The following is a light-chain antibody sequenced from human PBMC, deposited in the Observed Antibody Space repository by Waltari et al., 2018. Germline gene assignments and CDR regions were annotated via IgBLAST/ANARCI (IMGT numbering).Light chain of an antibody. Sequence: QSVLTQPPSVSGAPGQRVTISCTGSSSNIGAGYHVHWYQHLPGTAPKLLIHGNNNRRAGGPDRFSGAKSGTSASLAITGLQAEDEADYYCQSYDSSLSGSWVFGGGTKLTVL. CDR2: GNN. CDR1: SSNIGAGYH. J-gene: IGLJ3*02. CDR3: QSYDSSLSGSWV. V-gene: IGLV1-40*01.